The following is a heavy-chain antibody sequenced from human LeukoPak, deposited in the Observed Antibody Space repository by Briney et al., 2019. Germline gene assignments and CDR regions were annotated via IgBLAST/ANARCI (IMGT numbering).Heavy chain of an antibody. CDR2: IYYSGST. V-gene: IGHV4-59*01. D-gene: IGHD4-23*01. J-gene: IGHJ4*02. CDR1: GGSISSYY. Sequence: SETLSLTCTVSGGSISSYYWSWIRQPPGKGLEWIGYIYYSGSTNYNPSLKSRVTISVDTSKNQYSLKLSSVTAADTAVYYCARIEDYGGDSVNYWGQGTLVTVSS. CDR3: ARIEDYGGDSVNY.